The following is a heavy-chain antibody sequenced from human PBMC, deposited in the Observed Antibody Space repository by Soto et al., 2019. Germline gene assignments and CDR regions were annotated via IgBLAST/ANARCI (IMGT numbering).Heavy chain of an antibody. CDR2: TYYRSKWYN. D-gene: IGHD6-19*01. Sequence: SQTLSLTCAISGDSVSSNSAAWNWIRQSPSRGLEWLGRTYYRSKWYNDYAVSVKSRITINPDTSKNQFSLQLNSVTPEDTAVYYCARDRAQQWLDTPSYWYFDLWGRGTLVTVSS. CDR3: ARDRAQQWLDTPSYWYFDL. V-gene: IGHV6-1*01. CDR1: GDSVSSNSAA. J-gene: IGHJ2*01.